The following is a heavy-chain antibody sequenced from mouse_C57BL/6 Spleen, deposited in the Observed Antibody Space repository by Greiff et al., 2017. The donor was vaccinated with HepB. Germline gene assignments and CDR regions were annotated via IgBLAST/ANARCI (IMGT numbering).Heavy chain of an antibody. J-gene: IGHJ2*01. CDR1: GYTFTDYY. V-gene: IGHV1-26*01. CDR2: INPNNGGT. Sequence: EVQLQQSGPELVKPGASVKISCKASGYTFTDYYMNWVKQSHGKSLEWIGDINPNNGGTSYNQKFKGKATLTVDKSSSTAYMELRSLTSEDSAVYYCARRGSNCLDYWGQGTTLTVSS. CDR3: ARRGSNCLDY. D-gene: IGHD2-5*01.